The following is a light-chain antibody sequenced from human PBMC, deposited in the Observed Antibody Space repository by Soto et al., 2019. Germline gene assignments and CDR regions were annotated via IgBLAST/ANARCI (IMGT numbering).Light chain of an antibody. J-gene: IGKJ5*01. CDR2: DAY. CDR3: QQRAQWPIT. CDR1: EILSSTY. V-gene: IGKV3-11*01. Sequence: LTQSPGTLSLSPGETATLSCRATEILSSTYMAWYQHKFGQAPRLLIYDAYNRATGIPPRFSGSGSGTDFTLTINGLQPEDVAVYYCQQRAQWPITFGQGTRLDIK.